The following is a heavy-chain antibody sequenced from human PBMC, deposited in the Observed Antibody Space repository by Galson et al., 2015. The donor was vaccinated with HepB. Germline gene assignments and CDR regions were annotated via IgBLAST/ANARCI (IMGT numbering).Heavy chain of an antibody. V-gene: IGHV3-23*01. CDR3: AKDSGDFDAFDV. CDR2: VSVSGGGT. J-gene: IGHJ3*01. CDR1: GFSFSNYA. D-gene: IGHD2-21*01. Sequence: SLRLSCAASGFSFSNYAMIWVRQPPGKGLEWVALVSVSGGGTHYGRSVKGRFTISRDNSRNTMYLQMNNLRAEDTAIHYCAKDSGDFDAFDVWGQGTVVTVSS.